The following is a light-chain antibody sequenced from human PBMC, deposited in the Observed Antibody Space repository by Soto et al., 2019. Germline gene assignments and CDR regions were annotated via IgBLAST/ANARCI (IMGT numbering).Light chain of an antibody. J-gene: IGLJ2*01. V-gene: IGLV2-14*01. CDR2: EVS. CDR3: SSYTSSSTYVV. CDR1: SSDVGGYFY. Sequence: QYALTQPASVSGSPGQSITISCTGTSSDVGGYFYVSWYQQHPDKAPKLMIYEVSNRPSGVSNRFSGSKSGNTASLTISGLQAEDEGDYYCSSYTSSSTYVVFGGGTKLTVL.